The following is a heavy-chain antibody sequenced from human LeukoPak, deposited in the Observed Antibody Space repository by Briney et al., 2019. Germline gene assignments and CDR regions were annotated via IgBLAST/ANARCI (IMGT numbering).Heavy chain of an antibody. D-gene: IGHD1-26*01. V-gene: IGHV4-34*01. CDR2: IYYSGNT. J-gene: IGHJ6*03. CDR3: ASQGHHGKIVGTTLSYFYMDV. Sequence: PSETLSLTCAVYGGSFSGYYWSWIRQPPGKGLEWIGSIYYSGNTYYNPSLKSRVTISVDTSKNQFSLRLSSVTAADTAFYYCASQGHHGKIVGTTLSYFYMDVWGKGTTVTVSS. CDR1: GGSFSGYY.